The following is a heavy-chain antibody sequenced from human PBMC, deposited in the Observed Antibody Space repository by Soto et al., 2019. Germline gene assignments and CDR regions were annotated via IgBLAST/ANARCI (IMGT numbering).Heavy chain of an antibody. J-gene: IGHJ4*02. CDR2: FSFSGST. CDR3: ESSSISSDNFFRNLDS. Sequence: SETLSLTCAVSYASVSSSRHSWIWIRQPPGQELEWIGYFSFSGSTSYTPSLKGRVTISADTSKNQFSLNLRPVTPADTAVYYCESSSISSDNFFRNLDSWGQGTLVTVSS. CDR1: YASVSSSRHS. V-gene: IGHV4-61*01.